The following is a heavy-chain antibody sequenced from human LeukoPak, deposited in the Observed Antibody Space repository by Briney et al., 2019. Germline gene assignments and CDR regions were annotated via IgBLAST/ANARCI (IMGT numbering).Heavy chain of an antibody. J-gene: IGHJ6*02. D-gene: IGHD3-16*01. CDR3: ARDSEYYPDGMDV. V-gene: IGHV1-18*01. Sequence: ASVKVSCKASGYTFTSYGISWVRQAPGQGLEWMGRINAYNGNTNYAQKLQGRVTMTTDTSTSTAYMELRSLRSDDTAVYYCARDSEYYPDGMDVWGQGTTVTVSS. CDR2: INAYNGNT. CDR1: GYTFTSYG.